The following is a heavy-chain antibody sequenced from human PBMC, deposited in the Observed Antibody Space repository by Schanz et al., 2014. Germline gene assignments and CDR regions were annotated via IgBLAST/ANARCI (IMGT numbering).Heavy chain of an antibody. CDR3: ARQGDVYRLDY. D-gene: IGHD1-26*01. V-gene: IGHV4-59*08. J-gene: IGHJ4*02. CDR2: IYHSGSP. CDR1: GASISFYD. Sequence: QVQLQESGPGLVKPSETLSLTCTVSGASISFYDWNWIRQSPGKGLEWIGYIYHSGSPIYTPSLQSRVPIPIDPPKHQFSLKREFVTAADTAMYFCARQGDVYRLDYWGQGTLVTVTS.